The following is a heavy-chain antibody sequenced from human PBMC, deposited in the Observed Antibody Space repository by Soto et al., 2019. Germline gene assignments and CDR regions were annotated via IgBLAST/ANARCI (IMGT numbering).Heavy chain of an antibody. CDR2: LIPLFGTT. V-gene: IGHV1-69*06. J-gene: IGHJ4*02. CDR3: ARGPNWGYRFDS. D-gene: IGHD2-15*01. Sequence: QVQLVQSGAEVKKPGSSVKVSCEASGGTFSGHAISWVRQAPGQGPEWMGGLIPLFGTTQHAQNFQVNLPTTEDKSTSEAYMERTSLRFEDTAMYYCARGPNWGYRFDSWVQGTLVTVSS. CDR1: GGTFSGHA.